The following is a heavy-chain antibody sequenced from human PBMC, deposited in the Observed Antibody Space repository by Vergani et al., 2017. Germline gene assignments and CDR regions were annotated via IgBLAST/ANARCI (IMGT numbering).Heavy chain of an antibody. Sequence: QVHLVESGGGVVQPGRSLRPSCVVSGFTSSYYGMHWVRQAPGKGLEWVAVISYDGTQKYYADSVKGRFTISRDNSKSTLYLQMNSLRTEDTAVYYCATKSXGTPGCQIGYFSEWGQGTLVTVSS. CDR2: ISYDGTQK. V-gene: IGHV3-30*03. CDR1: GFTSSYYG. CDR3: ATKSXGTPGCQIGYFSE. D-gene: IGHD1-1*01. J-gene: IGHJ1*01.